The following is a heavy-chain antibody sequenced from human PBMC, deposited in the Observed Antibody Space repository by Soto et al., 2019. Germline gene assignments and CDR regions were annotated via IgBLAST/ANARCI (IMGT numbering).Heavy chain of an antibody. CDR1: GGSISSAGYY. CDR3: ARDPDWYYYGMEV. CDR2: IYYSGST. D-gene: IGHD3-9*01. V-gene: IGHV4-31*03. J-gene: IGHJ6*02. Sequence: NPSETLSLTCTVSGGSISSAGYYWSWIRQHPGKGLEWIGYIYYSGSTYYNPSLKSRVTISVDTSKNQFSLKLSSVTAADTAVYYCARDPDWYYYGMEVWGQGTTVTVSS.